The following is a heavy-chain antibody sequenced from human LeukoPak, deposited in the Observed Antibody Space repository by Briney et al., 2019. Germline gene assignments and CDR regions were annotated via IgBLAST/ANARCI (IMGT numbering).Heavy chain of an antibody. D-gene: IGHD6-19*01. CDR2: ISWNSGSI. J-gene: IGHJ4*02. CDR1: GFTFDDYA. CDR3: AKDISSSGWYVVY. Sequence: QPGGSLRLSCAASGFTFDDYAMHWVRQAPGKGLEWVSGISWNSGSIGYADSVKGRFTISRDNAKNSLYLQMNSLRAEDTALYYCAKDISSSGWYVVYWGQGTLVTVSS. V-gene: IGHV3-9*01.